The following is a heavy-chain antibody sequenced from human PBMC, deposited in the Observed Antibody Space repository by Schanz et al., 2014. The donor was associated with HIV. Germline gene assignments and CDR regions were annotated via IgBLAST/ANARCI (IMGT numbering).Heavy chain of an antibody. Sequence: QVQLVESGGGVVQPGRSLRLSCAASGFTFDSYGIHWVRQAPGKGLEWLAVISYDGRNKKFANSVKGRFTISRDNSKNTVYLQAKSLRPEDTAVYYCAKDGGSRGRRRGMDVWGQGTTVTVSS. D-gene: IGHD3-16*01. CDR3: AKDGGSRGRRRGMDV. CDR2: ISYDGRNK. V-gene: IGHV3-30*18. CDR1: GFTFDSYG. J-gene: IGHJ6*02.